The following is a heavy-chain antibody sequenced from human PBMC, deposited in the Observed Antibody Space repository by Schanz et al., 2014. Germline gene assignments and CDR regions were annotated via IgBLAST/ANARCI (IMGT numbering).Heavy chain of an antibody. J-gene: IGHJ1*01. V-gene: IGHV3-48*01. CDR1: GFDFNSYS. CDR3: ASGVHVRSLQKGLQF. D-gene: IGHD3-10*01. Sequence: EVRLVESGGGLVQPGGSLRLSCEASGFDFNSYSMNWVRQVPGKGLEWLTNIATSSSTRHYADSVKGRVTISRDNAKNSVSLHMRRLRVEDADVYYCASGVHVRSLQKGLQFWGRGTLVIVSS. CDR2: IATSSSTR.